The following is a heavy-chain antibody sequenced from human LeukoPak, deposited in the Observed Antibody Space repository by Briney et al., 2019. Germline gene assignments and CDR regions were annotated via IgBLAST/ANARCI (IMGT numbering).Heavy chain of an antibody. CDR2: IIPIFGTA. V-gene: IGHV1-69*01. Sequence: SVKVSCKASGGTFSSYAISWVRQAPGQGLEWMGGIIPIFGTANYAQKFQGRVTITADESTSTAYMELSSPRSEDTAVYYCARDLKFGDYDPLTHWFDPWGQGTLVTVSS. CDR1: GGTFSSYA. J-gene: IGHJ5*02. D-gene: IGHD3-16*01. CDR3: ARDLKFGDYDPLTHWFDP.